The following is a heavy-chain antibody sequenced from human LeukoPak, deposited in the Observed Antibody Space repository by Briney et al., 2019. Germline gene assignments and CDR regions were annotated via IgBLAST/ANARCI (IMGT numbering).Heavy chain of an antibody. CDR1: GYTFTGYY. CDR2: INPKSGGT. V-gene: IGHV1-2*02. D-gene: IGHD3-10*01. J-gene: IGHJ4*02. Sequence: ASVKVSCKASGYTFTGYYIHWVRQAPGQGLEWMGWINPKSGGTNYAQKFQGRVTMTRDTSISTAYMELSRLRSDDTAVYFCARVIGFGELSLGHWGQGTLVTVSS. CDR3: ARVIGFGELSLGH.